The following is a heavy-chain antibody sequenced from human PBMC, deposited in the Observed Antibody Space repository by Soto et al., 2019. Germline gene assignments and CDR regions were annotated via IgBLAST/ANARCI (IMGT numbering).Heavy chain of an antibody. V-gene: IGHV3-23*01. J-gene: IGHJ4*02. CDR2: ISGSGGST. D-gene: IGHD6-13*01. Sequence: HPGGSLRLSCAASGFTFSSYAMSWVRQAPGKGLEWVSAISGSGGSTYYADSVKGRFTISRDNSKNTLYLQMNSLRAEDTAVYYCAKDTYSSSWLYFDYWGQGTLVTVSS. CDR1: GFTFSSYA. CDR3: AKDTYSSSWLYFDY.